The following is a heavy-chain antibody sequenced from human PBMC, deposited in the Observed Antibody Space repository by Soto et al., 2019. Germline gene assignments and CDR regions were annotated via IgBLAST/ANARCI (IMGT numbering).Heavy chain of an antibody. V-gene: IGHV4-59*01. CDR3: ARVCGGDSHHGMDV. CDR2: IHYNGDT. D-gene: IGHD2-21*02. J-gene: IGHJ6*02. CDR1: GDSISSYS. Sequence: SETLSLTCTVSGDSISSYSWSWIRQPPGKGLEWIGNIHYNGDTKYSPSLKSRVTMSVDTSKNHFSLKLISVTTADTAVYYCARVCGGDSHHGMDVRGQGPTVT.